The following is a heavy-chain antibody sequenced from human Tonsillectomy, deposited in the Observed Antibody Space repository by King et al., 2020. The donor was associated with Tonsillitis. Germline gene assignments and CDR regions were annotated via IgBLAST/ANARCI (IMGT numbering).Heavy chain of an antibody. Sequence: DVQLVESGGGLIQPGGSLRLSCAASGFTVSSNYMSWVRQAPGKGLEWVSVIYSGGSTYYADSVKGRFTISRDNSKNTLYLQMNSLRAEDTAVYYCARGSIVDYDFWSGYGYFDYWGQGTLVTVSS. V-gene: IGHV3-53*01. CDR1: GFTVSSNY. CDR3: ARGSIVDYDFWSGYGYFDY. CDR2: IYSGGST. D-gene: IGHD3-3*01. J-gene: IGHJ4*02.